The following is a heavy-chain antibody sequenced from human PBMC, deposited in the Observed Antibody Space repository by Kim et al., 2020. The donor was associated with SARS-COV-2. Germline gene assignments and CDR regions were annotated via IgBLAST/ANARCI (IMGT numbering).Heavy chain of an antibody. Sequence: GGSLRLSCAASGFTLSNNVMSWVRQAPGRGLEWVSTIRAGAETTYYADSVNGRFTISRDNSKHTLYLQLNSLRADDTAVYYCAKDRCGSSWPAFYCWGQG. V-gene: IGHV3-23*01. CDR3: AKDRCGSSWPAFYC. J-gene: IGHJ4*02. CDR1: GFTLSNNV. D-gene: IGHD2-15*01. CDR2: IRAGAETT.